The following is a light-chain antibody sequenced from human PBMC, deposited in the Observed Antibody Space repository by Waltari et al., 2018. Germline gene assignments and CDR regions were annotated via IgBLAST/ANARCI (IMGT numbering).Light chain of an antibody. CDR2: GAS. V-gene: IGKV3-20*01. J-gene: IGKJ2*01. CDR1: QSVSSNY. CDR3: MQALQTPYT. Sequence: EIVLTQSPGTLSLSPGERASLSCRTSQSVSSNYLAWYQQRPGQAPRLLIYGASSRAIGIPDRFSGSRSGTDFTLKISRVEAEDVGVYYCMQALQTPYTFGQGTKLEIK.